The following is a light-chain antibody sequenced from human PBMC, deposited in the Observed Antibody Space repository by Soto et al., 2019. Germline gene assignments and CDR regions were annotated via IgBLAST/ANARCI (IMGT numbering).Light chain of an antibody. CDR3: QQYNSYST. CDR1: QSISSW. V-gene: IGKV1-5*01. CDR2: DAS. J-gene: IGKJ1*01. Sequence: DIQMTQSPSTLSASVGDRGTITCRASQSISSWLAWYQQKPGKAPKLLIHDASSLESGVPSRFSGSRSGTEFTLTISSLQPDDFATYYCQQYNSYSTFGQGTKVDIK.